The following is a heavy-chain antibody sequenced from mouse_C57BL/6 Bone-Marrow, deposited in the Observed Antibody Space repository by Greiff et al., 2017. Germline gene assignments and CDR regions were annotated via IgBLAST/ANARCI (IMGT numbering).Heavy chain of an antibody. Sequence: EVKLVESGEGLVKPGGSLKLSCAASGFTFSSYAMSWVRQTPEKRLEWVAYLSSGGDYIYYADTVKGRFTISRDNARNTLYLQMSSLKSEDTAMXYCTRDEGGSSYNWGQGTTLTVSS. CDR1: GFTFSSYA. J-gene: IGHJ2*01. D-gene: IGHD1-1*01. CDR2: LSSGGDYI. V-gene: IGHV5-9-1*02. CDR3: TRDEGGSSYN.